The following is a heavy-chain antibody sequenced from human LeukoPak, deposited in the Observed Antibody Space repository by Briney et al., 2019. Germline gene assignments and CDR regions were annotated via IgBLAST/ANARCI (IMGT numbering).Heavy chain of an antibody. J-gene: IGHJ6*03. D-gene: IGHD2-2*01. V-gene: IGHV3-20*04. CDR2: INWNGGST. CDR1: GFTLDDYG. CDR3: ARVSRTLNYYYYYMDV. Sequence: GGSLRLSRAASGFTLDDYGMSWVRQAPGKGLEWVSGINWNGGSTGYADSVKGRFTISRDNAKNSLYLQMNSLRAEDTALYYCARVSRTLNYYYYYMDVWGKGTTVTVSS.